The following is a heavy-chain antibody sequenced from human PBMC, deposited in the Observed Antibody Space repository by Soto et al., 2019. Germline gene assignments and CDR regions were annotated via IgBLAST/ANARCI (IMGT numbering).Heavy chain of an antibody. CDR3: ARKTVVVPAAMGDYYYYMDV. CDR1: GGTFSSYT. CDR2: IIPILGIA. V-gene: IGHV1-69*02. J-gene: IGHJ6*03. D-gene: IGHD2-2*01. Sequence: QVQLVQSGAEVKKPGSSVKVSCKASGGTFSSYTISWVRQAPGQGLEWMGRIIPILGIANYAQKFQGRVTITADQSTSTAYMELSSLRSEDTAVYYCARKTVVVPAAMGDYYYYMDVWGKGTTVTVSS.